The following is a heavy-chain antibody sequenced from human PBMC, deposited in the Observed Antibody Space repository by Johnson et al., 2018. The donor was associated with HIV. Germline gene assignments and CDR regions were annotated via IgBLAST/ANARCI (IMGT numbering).Heavy chain of an antibody. D-gene: IGHD6-19*01. CDR1: GFTFSNYA. V-gene: IGHV3-7*01. CDR3: ARDQGGQWLAYDAFDI. J-gene: IGHJ3*02. CDR2: IKQDGSER. Sequence: VQLVESGGGVVQPGRSLRLSCAASGFTFSNYAMHWVRQAPGKGLEWVANIKQDGSERYYVDSVKGRFTISRDNAKNSLYLQMNSLRAEDTAVYYWARDQGGQWLAYDAFDIWGQGTMVTVSS.